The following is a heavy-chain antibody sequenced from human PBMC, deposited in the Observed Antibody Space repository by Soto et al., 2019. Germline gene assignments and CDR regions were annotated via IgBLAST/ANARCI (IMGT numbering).Heavy chain of an antibody. CDR3: TTDLSSVWSPSTFDY. J-gene: IGHJ4*02. V-gene: IGHV3-15*07. D-gene: IGHD6-13*01. CDR1: GFTFNNAW. Sequence: EVQLVESGGGLVKPGGSLRVSCAASGFTFNNAWMNWVRQTPGKGLEWVGRIKSHTDGGTTEYAAPVKGRFTISRDDAKNTLYLQMHSLKTQDSAEYYCTTDLSSVWSPSTFDYWGQGTLVTVSS. CDR2: IKSHTDGGTT.